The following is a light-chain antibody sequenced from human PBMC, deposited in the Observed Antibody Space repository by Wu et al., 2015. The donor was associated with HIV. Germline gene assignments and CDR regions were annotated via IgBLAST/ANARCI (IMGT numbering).Light chain of an antibody. CDR1: QSVSIF. V-gene: IGKV3-11*01. CDR2: DAS. J-gene: IGKJ1*01. Sequence: EIVLTQSPATLSLSPGEAATLSCRASQSVSIFLAWYQQKPGQAPRLLIYDASNRATGIPARFSGSGSGTDFTLTITSLEPEDFAVYYCQQYGGSPGTFGQGTKVEI. CDR3: QQYGGSPGT.